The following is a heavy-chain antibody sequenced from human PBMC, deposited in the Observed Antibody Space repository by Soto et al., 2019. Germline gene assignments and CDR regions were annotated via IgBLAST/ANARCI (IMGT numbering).Heavy chain of an antibody. J-gene: IGHJ6*03. CDR2: ITSGSSAI. CDR3: ARGGCSSTSSYNPYYYYYVDV. V-gene: IGHV3-48*01. CDR1: GFTFSTYS. Sequence: EVQLVESGGGLVQPGGSLRLSCAASGFTFSTYSMNWVRQAPGKGLEWVSYITSGSSAIYYADSVKGRFTISRDNAKNSMYLQMKSLRAEDTAVYYCARGGCSSTSSYNPYYYYYVDVWGKGATVTVSS. D-gene: IGHD2-2*01.